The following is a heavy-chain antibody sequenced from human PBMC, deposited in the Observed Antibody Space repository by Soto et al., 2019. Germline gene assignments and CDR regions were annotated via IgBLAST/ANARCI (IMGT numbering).Heavy chain of an antibody. CDR3: ARDFYDTTVNPLDD. CDR1: GYTFTSYG. CDR2: ISAYNGNT. J-gene: IGHJ4*02. V-gene: IGHV1-18*01. D-gene: IGHD4-17*01. Sequence: ASVKGSCKASGYTFTSYGINWVRQAPGQGLEWMGWISAYNGNTNYAQKLQGRVTMTTDTSTSTAYMELRSLRSDDTAVYLCARDFYDTTVNPLDDWGQGTLVTVSS.